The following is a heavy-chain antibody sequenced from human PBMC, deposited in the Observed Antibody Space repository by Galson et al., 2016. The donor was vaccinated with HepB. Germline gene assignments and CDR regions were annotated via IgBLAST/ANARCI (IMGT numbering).Heavy chain of an antibody. J-gene: IGHJ4*02. V-gene: IGHV3-30-3*01. CDR1: GFNFSNYP. CDR3: ARGTITMIVV. Sequence: SLRLSCAAYGFNFSNYPMHWVRQAPGKGLAWVAVIPSTGSIKYYADSVKGRFTISRDNSKNTLYLQMNSLRAEDTAVYYCARGTITMIVVWGQGTLVTVST. CDR2: IPSTGSIK. D-gene: IGHD3-22*01.